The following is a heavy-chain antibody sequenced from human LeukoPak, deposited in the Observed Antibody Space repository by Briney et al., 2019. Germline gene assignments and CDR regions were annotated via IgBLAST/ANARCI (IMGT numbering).Heavy chain of an antibody. CDR3: ARGGFLYDSSGYCDT. Sequence: SETLSLTCSVSGGSIKSNYWNWFRQTPGKGLEWIGDIYYSGSTTYNPSLKRRVTISVDTSKNEFSLEVRSVTAADTAVYYCARGGFLYDSSGYCDTWGQGTLVTVSS. CDR1: GGSIKSNY. CDR2: IYYSGST. J-gene: IGHJ5*02. V-gene: IGHV4-59*01. D-gene: IGHD3-22*01.